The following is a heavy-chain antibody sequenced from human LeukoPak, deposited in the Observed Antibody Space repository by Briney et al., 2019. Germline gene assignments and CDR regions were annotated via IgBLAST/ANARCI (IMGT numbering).Heavy chain of an antibody. Sequence: EASVKVSCKASGYTFTGYYMHWVRQAPGQGLEWMGWINPNSGGTNYAQKFQGRVTMTRDTSISTAYMELSRLRSDDTAVYYCARGAGAPWGCSGGSCYSWFDPWGQGTLVTVSS. J-gene: IGHJ5*02. V-gene: IGHV1-2*02. CDR1: GYTFTGYY. D-gene: IGHD2-15*01. CDR3: ARGAGAPWGCSGGSCYSWFDP. CDR2: INPNSGGT.